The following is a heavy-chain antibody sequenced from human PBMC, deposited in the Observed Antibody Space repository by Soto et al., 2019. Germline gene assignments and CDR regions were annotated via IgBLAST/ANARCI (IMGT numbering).Heavy chain of an antibody. J-gene: IGHJ4*02. CDR2: IDWGDEK. CDR1: GFSLSTGGMG. V-gene: IGHV2-70*01. D-gene: IGHD6-19*01. Sequence: SGPTLVNPTQTLTLTCTFSGFSLSTGGMGVGWIRQPPGKALEWLALIDWGDEKYYSTSLKTRLTISKDTSKNQVVLTMTNMDPVDTATYYCARIRNTRGSGWYYFDYWGQGTLVTVSS. CDR3: ARIRNTRGSGWYYFDY.